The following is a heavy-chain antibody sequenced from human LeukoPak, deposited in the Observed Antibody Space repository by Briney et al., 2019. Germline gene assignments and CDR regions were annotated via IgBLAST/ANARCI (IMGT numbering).Heavy chain of an antibody. D-gene: IGHD2-15*01. CDR1: GFTFSSYA. CDR3: VKEGERYCSGGSCYSGAFDI. V-gene: IGHV3-64D*06. CDR2: ISSNGGST. J-gene: IGHJ3*02. Sequence: GGSLRLSCSASGFTFSSYAMHWVRQAPGKGLEYVSAISSNGGSTYYADSVKGRFTISRDNSKNTLYLQMSSLRAEDTAVYYRVKEGERYCSGGSCYSGAFDIRGQGTMVTVSS.